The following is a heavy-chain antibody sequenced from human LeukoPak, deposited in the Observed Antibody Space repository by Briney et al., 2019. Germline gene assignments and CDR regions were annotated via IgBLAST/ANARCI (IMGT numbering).Heavy chain of an antibody. CDR3: AKGYPPAVEYYYDSSGYYHAFDI. V-gene: IGHV1-69*13. CDR1: GGTFSSYA. Sequence: SVKVSCKASGGTFSSYAISWVRQAPGQGLEWMGGIIPIFGTANYARKFQGRVTITADESTSTAYMELSSLRSEDTAVYYCAKGYPPAVEYYYDSSGYYHAFDIWGQGTMVTVSS. CDR2: IIPIFGTA. J-gene: IGHJ3*02. D-gene: IGHD3-22*01.